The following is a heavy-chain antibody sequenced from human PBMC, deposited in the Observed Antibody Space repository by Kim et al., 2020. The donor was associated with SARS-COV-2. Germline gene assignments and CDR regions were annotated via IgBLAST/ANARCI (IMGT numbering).Heavy chain of an antibody. CDR3: ARAQDLYYYYYGMDV. J-gene: IGHJ6*02. V-gene: IGHV3-30-3*01. CDR2: ISYDGSNK. Sequence: GGSLRLSCAASGFTFSSYAMHWVRQAPGKGLEWVAVISYDGSNKYYADSVKGRFTISRDNSKNTLYLQMNSLRAEDTAVYYCARAQDLYYYYYGMDVWGQGTTVTVSS. CDR1: GFTFSSYA.